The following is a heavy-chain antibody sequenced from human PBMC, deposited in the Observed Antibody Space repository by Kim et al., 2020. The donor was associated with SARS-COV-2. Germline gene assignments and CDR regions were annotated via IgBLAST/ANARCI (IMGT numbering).Heavy chain of an antibody. V-gene: IGHV3-11*06. CDR3: ARERSRVGYDY. D-gene: IGHD3-10*01. J-gene: IGHJ4*02. Sequence: GGSLRLSCAASGFTFSDYYMSWIRQAPGKGLEWASYISSISSYTNYTDSVKGRFTISRDNAKNSLYLQMNSLRAEDTAVYDCARERSRVGYDYWGQGTLVTVSS. CDR2: ISSISSYT. CDR1: GFTFSDYY.